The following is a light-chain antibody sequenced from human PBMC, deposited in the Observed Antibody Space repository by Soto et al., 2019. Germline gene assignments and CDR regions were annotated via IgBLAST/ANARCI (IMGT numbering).Light chain of an antibody. V-gene: IGLV1-40*01. CDR3: AAWDDSLSGWV. Sequence: QSVLTQPPSVSGAPGQTVTISCTGSGSSIGATYDVHWYQQLPGTAPKLLIWGNTNRPSGVPDRFSGSKSGTSASLAISGLRSEDEADYYCAAWDDSLSGWVFGGGTKVTVL. J-gene: IGLJ3*02. CDR2: GNT. CDR1: GSSIGATYD.